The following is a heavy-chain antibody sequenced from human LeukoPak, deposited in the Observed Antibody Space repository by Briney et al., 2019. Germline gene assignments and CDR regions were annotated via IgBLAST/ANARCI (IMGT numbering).Heavy chain of an antibody. CDR1: GFTFDDYG. Sequence: GGSLRLSCAASGFTFDDYGMSWVRQAPGKGLEWVSGISWNSGSIGYADSVKGRFTISRDNAKNSLYLQMNSLRAEDTALYYCAIVVPAAMVGGFGYWGQGTLVTVSS. CDR2: ISWNSGSI. CDR3: AIVVPAAMVGGFGY. D-gene: IGHD2-2*01. V-gene: IGHV3-9*01. J-gene: IGHJ4*02.